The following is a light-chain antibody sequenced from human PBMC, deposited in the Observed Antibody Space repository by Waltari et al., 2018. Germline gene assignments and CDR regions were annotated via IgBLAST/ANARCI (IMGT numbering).Light chain of an antibody. CDR3: QQLIRFPTFT. V-gene: IGKV1-9*01. CDR1: QDIRSH. Sequence: DIQLTQSPSFLSTSVGDRVTITCRASQDIRSHLAWYQQKPGKAPRLLVYGASTLHSGVPSRCSGTGSGTECTLTINNLQPEDFATYYCQQLIRFPTFTFGQGTKLQIE. CDR2: GAS. J-gene: IGKJ2*01.